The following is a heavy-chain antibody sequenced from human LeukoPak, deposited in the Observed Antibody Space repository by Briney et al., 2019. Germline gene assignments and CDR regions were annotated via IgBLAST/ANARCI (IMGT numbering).Heavy chain of an antibody. CDR1: GYTFTGYY. CDR2: FNPNSGGT. J-gene: IGHJ5*02. D-gene: IGHD4-11*01. CDR3: ARVMTTVTWWFDP. Sequence: ASVKVSCKASGYTFTGYYMHWVRQAPGQGLEWMGWFNPNSGGTNYAQKFQGRVTMTRDTSISTAYMELSRLRSDDTAVYYCARVMTTVTWWFDPWGQGTLVTVSS. V-gene: IGHV1-2*02.